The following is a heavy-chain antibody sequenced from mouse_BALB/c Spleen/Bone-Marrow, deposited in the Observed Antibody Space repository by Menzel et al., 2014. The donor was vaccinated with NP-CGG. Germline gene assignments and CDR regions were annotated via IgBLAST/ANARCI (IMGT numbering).Heavy chain of an antibody. V-gene: IGHV2-2*02. J-gene: IGHJ2*01. D-gene: IGHD1-1*01. CDR3: ARYGSILDY. CDR1: GFSLTSYG. CDR2: IRGGGST. Sequence: VKLMESGPGLVQPSQSLSITCTVSGFSLTSYGVHWVRQSPGKGLEWLGVIRGGGSTDYNAAFISRLSISKDNSKSQVFFKMNSLQANDTAIYCCARYGSILDYWGQGTTLTVSS.